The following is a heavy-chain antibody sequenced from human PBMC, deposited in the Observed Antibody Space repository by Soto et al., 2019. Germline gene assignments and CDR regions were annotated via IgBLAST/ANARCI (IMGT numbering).Heavy chain of an antibody. Sequence: ASVKVSCTASGYTFTSHYMHWVRQAPGQGLELMGIINPSGGSTSYAQKFQRRVTMTRDTSTITVYMELSSLRSADTAVYYCARGGIVVVITIVGYFDYCGHLTLFTVSS. CDR3: ARGGIVVVITIVGYFDY. V-gene: IGHV1-46*01. D-gene: IGHD3-22*01. CDR1: GYTFTSHY. J-gene: IGHJ4*01. CDR2: INPSGGST.